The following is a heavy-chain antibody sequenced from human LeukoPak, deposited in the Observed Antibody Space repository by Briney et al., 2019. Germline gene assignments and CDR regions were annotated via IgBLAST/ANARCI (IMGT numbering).Heavy chain of an antibody. CDR3: AKYGSGSIIDY. V-gene: IGHV3-9*01. CDR2: ISWNSGSI. D-gene: IGHD3-10*01. Sequence: GGSLRLSCAASGFTFDDYAMHWVRQAPGKGLEWVSGISWNSGSIGCADSVKGRFTISRDNSKNTLYLQMNSLRAEDTAVYYCAKYGSGSIIDYWGQGTLVTVSS. CDR1: GFTFDDYA. J-gene: IGHJ4*02.